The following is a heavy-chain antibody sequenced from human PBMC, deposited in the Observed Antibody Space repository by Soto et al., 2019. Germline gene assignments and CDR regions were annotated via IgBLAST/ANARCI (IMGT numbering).Heavy chain of an antibody. CDR3: AKGDQYCSGGSCSSFYYYTMDV. CDR1: GFTFGNYA. CDR2: ISDSGGRT. Sequence: GGSLRLSCAASGFTFGNYAMSWVRQAPGKGLEWVSSISDSGGRTYYADSVKGRFTISRDNPKTTLYLQMTSLRVEDTAVYYCAKGDQYCSGGSCSSFYYYTMDVWGQGTTVTVSS. D-gene: IGHD2-15*01. J-gene: IGHJ6*02. V-gene: IGHV3-23*01.